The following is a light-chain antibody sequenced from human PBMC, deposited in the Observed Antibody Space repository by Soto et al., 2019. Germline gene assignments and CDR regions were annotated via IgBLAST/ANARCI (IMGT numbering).Light chain of an antibody. CDR1: LGITSRS. J-gene: IGKJ1*01. V-gene: IGKV3-20*01. CDR2: AAS. Sequence: ELELTQSPGTLSSSVGDRVTLSCRASLGITSRSLAWYQQRPGQAPRVLISAASTRAADIPDRFSGSGSGTDFTLTISSLEPEDFAVYYCQQYNYSPSTFGQGTKLEVK. CDR3: QQYNYSPST.